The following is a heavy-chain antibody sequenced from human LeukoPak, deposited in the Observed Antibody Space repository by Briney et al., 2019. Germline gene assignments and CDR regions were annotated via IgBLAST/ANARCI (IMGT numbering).Heavy chain of an antibody. D-gene: IGHD6-19*01. CDR3: ARERCPKQWLDGSDAFDI. CDR1: GGSISSYY. V-gene: IGHV4-4*07. CDR2: IYTSGST. Sequence: SETLSLTCTVSGGSISSYYWSWIRQPAGKGLEWIGRIYTSGSTNYNPSLKSRVTMSVDTSKNQFSLKLSSVTAADTAVYYCARERCPKQWLDGSDAFDIWGQGTMVTVSS. J-gene: IGHJ3*02.